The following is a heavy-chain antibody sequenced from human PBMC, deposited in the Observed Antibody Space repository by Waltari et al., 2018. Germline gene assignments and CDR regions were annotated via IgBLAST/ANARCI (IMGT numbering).Heavy chain of an antibody. CDR1: GFPLSRSW. D-gene: IGHD4-17*01. V-gene: IGHV3-74*01. CDR2: VNSDGSGT. CDR3: VRGYGRGVTNGDYFEY. Sequence: EVQLVESGGGLVQPGGSLRLPCVASGFPLSRSWLHRVRQAPGKGLVCVSRVNSDGSGTTYADSVKGRFTISRDNAKNTLYLQMNSLRAEDTAVYYCVRGYGRGVTNGDYFEYWGQGTLVTVSS. J-gene: IGHJ4*02.